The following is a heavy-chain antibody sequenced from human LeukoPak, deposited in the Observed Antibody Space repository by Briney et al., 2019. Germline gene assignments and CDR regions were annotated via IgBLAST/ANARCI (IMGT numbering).Heavy chain of an antibody. J-gene: IGHJ5*02. CDR2: IIPIFGTA. CDR1: GGTFSSYA. CDR3: ARRGAGRRVTESWFDP. D-gene: IGHD1-26*01. Sequence: SVKVSCKASGGTFSSYAISWVRQAPGQGLEWMGGIIPIFGTANYAQKFQGRVTITADESTSTAYMELSSLRSEDTAVYYCARRGAGRRVTESWFDPWGQGTLVTVSS. V-gene: IGHV1-69*13.